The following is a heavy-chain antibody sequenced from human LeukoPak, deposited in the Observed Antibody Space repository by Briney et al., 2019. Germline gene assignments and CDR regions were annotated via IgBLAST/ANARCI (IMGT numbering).Heavy chain of an antibody. J-gene: IGHJ4*02. CDR3: ARGDDYFDY. CDR1: GGSISSGSYY. V-gene: IGHV4-61*02. Sequence: SETLSLTCTVSGGSISSGSYYWSWIRQPAGKGLEWIGRIYTSGSTNYNPSLKSRVTISVDTSKNQFSLKLSSVIAADTAVYYCARGDDYFDYWGQGTLVTVSS. CDR2: IYTSGST.